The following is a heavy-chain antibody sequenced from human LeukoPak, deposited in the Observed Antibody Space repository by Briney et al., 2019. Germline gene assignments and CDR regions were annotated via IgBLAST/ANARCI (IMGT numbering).Heavy chain of an antibody. D-gene: IGHD6-13*01. Sequence: SETLSLTCTVSGGSINGYYWSWIRQPAGKGLEWIGRIYNSESINYNPSLKSRVTMSIDTSKSQFSLKLNSVTAADTAVYYCARDRSSSYTRDWFDPWGQGALVTASS. CDR3: ARDRSSSYTRDWFDP. CDR1: GGSINGYY. J-gene: IGHJ5*02. CDR2: IYNSESI. V-gene: IGHV4-4*07.